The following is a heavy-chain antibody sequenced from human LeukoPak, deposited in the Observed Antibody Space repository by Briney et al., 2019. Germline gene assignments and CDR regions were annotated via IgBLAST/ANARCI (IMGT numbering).Heavy chain of an antibody. CDR1: GYTFTGYY. V-gene: IGHV1-2*02. D-gene: IGHD2-15*01. CDR3: ARHYSSGGSCYLGAFEI. J-gene: IGHJ3*02. CDR2: INPNSGGT. Sequence: ASVKVSCKASGYTFTGYYMHWVRQAPGQRLEWMGWINPNSGGTNYAQKFQGRVTMTRDTSISTAYVELRRLRCDDTAVYYCARHYSSGGSCYLGAFEIWGQGTMVTVSS.